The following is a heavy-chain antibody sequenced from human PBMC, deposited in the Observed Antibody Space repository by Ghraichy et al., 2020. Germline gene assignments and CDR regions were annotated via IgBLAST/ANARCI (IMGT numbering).Heavy chain of an antibody. CDR1: GYTFTSYD. V-gene: IGHV1-8*03. J-gene: IGHJ6*03. D-gene: IGHD2-2*01. Sequence: ASVKVSCKASGYTFTSYDINWVQQATGQGLEWMGWMNTNTGNTGFAQKFQGRVTITRDTSISTAYMELSSLRSEDTAVYYCARGYCSSSTCSTEPYYYYLDVWGKGTTVTVSS. CDR3: ARGYCSSSTCSTEPYYYYLDV. CDR2: MNTNTGNT.